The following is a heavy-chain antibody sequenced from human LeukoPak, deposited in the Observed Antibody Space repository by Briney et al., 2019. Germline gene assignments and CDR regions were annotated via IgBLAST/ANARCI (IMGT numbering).Heavy chain of an antibody. J-gene: IGHJ4*02. V-gene: IGHV3-53*01. Sequence: GGSLRPSCAASGFIVKSNHMNWVRQAPGKGLEWVSIIYSDGTTYYADSVKGRFTISRDNSKNTLYLQLNSLRAEDTAVYYCAKVRDIYCSGGTCFYFDYWGQGTLVTVSS. CDR1: GFIVKSNH. CDR2: IYSDGTT. D-gene: IGHD2-15*01. CDR3: AKVRDIYCSGGTCFYFDY.